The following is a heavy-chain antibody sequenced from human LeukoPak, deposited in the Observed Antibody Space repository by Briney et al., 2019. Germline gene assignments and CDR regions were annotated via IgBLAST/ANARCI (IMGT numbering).Heavy chain of an antibody. Sequence: SETLSLTCTVSGGSISSYYWSWIRQPAGKGLEWIGYIYYSGSTNYNPSLKSRVTISMDTSKNQFSLKLSSVAAADTAVYYCARSPYYMDVWGKGTTVTVSS. CDR1: GGSISSYY. J-gene: IGHJ6*03. V-gene: IGHV4-59*01. CDR3: ARSPYYMDV. CDR2: IYYSGST.